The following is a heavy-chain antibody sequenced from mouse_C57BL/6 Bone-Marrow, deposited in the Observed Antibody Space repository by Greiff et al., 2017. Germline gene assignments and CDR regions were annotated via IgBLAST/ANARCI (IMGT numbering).Heavy chain of an antibody. CDR3: TRSLIYYGTNY. CDR2: IDPEDGET. CDR1: GFNIKDYY. J-gene: IGHJ2*01. Sequence: EVKLQESGAELVKPGASVKLSCTASGFNIKDYYIHWVKQRTEQGLEWIGRIDPEDGETKYAPKFQDKATITADTSSNTAYLQLSSLTSEDTAVYYCTRSLIYYGTNYWGQGTTLTGSS. D-gene: IGHD1-1*01. V-gene: IGHV14-2*01.